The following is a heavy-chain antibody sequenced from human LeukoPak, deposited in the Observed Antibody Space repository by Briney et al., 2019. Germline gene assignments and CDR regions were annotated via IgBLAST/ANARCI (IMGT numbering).Heavy chain of an antibody. CDR2: ISYDGSNK. CDR1: GFTFSSYA. D-gene: IGHD3-10*01. J-gene: IGHJ4*02. V-gene: IGHV3-30-3*01. Sequence: PGRSLRLSCAASGFTFSSYAMHWVRQAPGKGLEWVAVISYDGSNKYYADSVKGRFTISRDNSKNTPYLQMNSLRAEDTAVYYCARDTDRYGSGSPDYWGQGTLVTVSS. CDR3: ARDTDRYGSGSPDY.